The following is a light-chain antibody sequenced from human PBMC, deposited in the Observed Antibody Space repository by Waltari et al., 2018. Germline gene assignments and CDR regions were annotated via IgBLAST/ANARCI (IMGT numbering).Light chain of an antibody. V-gene: IGKV1-9*01. CDR3: QQLNSYPIT. Sequence: DIQLTQSPSFLSASVGDRVPITCRASQDISSHLAWYQKNPGKPPKLLVYGSSTVGSGVPSGFSGGRYGTEFTLRISSLQPEDFATYYCQQLNSYPITFGQGTRMEIK. CDR1: QDISSH. J-gene: IGKJ5*01. CDR2: GSS.